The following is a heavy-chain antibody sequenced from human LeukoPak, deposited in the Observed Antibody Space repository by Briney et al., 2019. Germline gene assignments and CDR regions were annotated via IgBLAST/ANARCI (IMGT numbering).Heavy chain of an antibody. Sequence: PSETPSLTCTVSGGSISSSSYYWGWIRQPPGKGLEWIGSIYHSGSTYYNPSLKSRVTISVDTSKNQFPLKLSSVTAADTAVYYCARLGYDILTGYYTPLYFDYWGQGTLVTVSS. D-gene: IGHD3-9*01. CDR3: ARLGYDILTGYYTPLYFDY. J-gene: IGHJ4*02. V-gene: IGHV4-39*06. CDR1: GGSISSSSYY. CDR2: IYHSGST.